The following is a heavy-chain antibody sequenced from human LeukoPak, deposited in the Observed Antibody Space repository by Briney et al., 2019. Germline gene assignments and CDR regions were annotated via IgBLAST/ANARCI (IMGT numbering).Heavy chain of an antibody. CDR2: INPNSSGT. CDR3: AVARPYSSSSPLDH. Sequence: ASVKVSCKASGYTFTGYYMHWVRQAPRQGLEYMGRINPNSSGTNYAQKFQGRVTMTRDTSISTVYMELSSLRSDDTAVYYCAVARPYSSSSPLDHWGQGTLVTVSS. D-gene: IGHD6-6*01. J-gene: IGHJ4*02. CDR1: GYTFTGYY. V-gene: IGHV1-2*02.